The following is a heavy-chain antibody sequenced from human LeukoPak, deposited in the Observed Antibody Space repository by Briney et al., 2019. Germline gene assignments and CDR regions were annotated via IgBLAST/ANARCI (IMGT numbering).Heavy chain of an antibody. CDR3: ARVTGESLYYYDSSGYPYYFGY. CDR1: GGTFSSYA. J-gene: IGHJ4*02. D-gene: IGHD3-22*01. CDR2: IIPIFGTA. V-gene: IGHV1-69*05. Sequence: VASVKVSCKASGGTFSSYAISWVRQAPGQGLEWMGGIIPIFGTANYAQKFQGRVTITTDESTSTAYMELSSLRSEDTAVYYCARVTGESLYYYDSSGYPYYFGYWGQGTLVTVSS.